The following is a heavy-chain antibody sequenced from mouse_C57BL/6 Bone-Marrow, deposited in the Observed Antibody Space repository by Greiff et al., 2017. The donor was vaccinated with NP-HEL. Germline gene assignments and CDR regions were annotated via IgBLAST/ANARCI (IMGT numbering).Heavy chain of an antibody. J-gene: IGHJ1*03. D-gene: IGHD4-1*01. V-gene: IGHV1-69*01. Sequence: QVQLQQPGAELVLPGASVKLSCKASGYTFTSYWMHWVKQRPGQGLEWIGEIDPSDSYTYYTQKLTGKSTLTVDKYSSTAYMQLSSLTSEDSAVYYCAREGNWDEDWYFDVWGTGTTVTVSS. CDR3: AREGNWDEDWYFDV. CDR1: GYTFTSYW. CDR2: IDPSDSYT.